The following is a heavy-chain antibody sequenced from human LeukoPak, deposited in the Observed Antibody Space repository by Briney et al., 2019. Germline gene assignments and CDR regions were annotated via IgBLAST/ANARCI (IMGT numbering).Heavy chain of an antibody. CDR2: ISGSGGST. CDR1: GFTFSSYA. J-gene: IGHJ4*02. V-gene: IGHV3-23*01. CDR3: AKDPKSKAYYDFWSGPYYFDY. Sequence: GGSLRLSXAASGFTFSSYAMSWVRQAPGKGLEWVSAISGSGGSTYYADSVKGRFTISRDNSKNTLYLQTNSLRAEDTAVYYCAKDPKSKAYYDFWSGPYYFDYWGQGTLVTVSS. D-gene: IGHD3-3*01.